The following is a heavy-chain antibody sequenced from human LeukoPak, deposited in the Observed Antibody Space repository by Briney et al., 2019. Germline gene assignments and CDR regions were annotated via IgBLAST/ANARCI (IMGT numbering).Heavy chain of an antibody. J-gene: IGHJ5*02. D-gene: IGHD3-10*01. Sequence: SETLSLTCTVSGGSISSGSYYWNWFRQPGGKGLEWIGRIYTSGSTNYNPSLKSRVTISVDTSKNQFSLKLSSVTAADTAVYYCAREGLNMVRGVIPKEAWGWFDPWGQGTLVTVSS. CDR2: IYTSGST. CDR1: GGSISSGSYY. V-gene: IGHV4-61*02. CDR3: AREGLNMVRGVIPKEAWGWFDP.